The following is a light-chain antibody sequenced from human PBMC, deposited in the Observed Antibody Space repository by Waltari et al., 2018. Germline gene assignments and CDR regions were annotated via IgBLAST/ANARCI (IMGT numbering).Light chain of an antibody. CDR3: QQYYSTPWT. CDR2: WAS. Sequence: DIGMTQSPDSLAVSLGDRATINSQSRQSVLYSSNNKIYLAWYQQKPGQPPKLLIYWASTRESGVPDRFSGSGSGTDFTLTISSLQAEDVAVYYCQQYYSTPWTFGQGTKVEIK. J-gene: IGKJ1*01. CDR1: QSVLYSSNNKIY. V-gene: IGKV4-1*01.